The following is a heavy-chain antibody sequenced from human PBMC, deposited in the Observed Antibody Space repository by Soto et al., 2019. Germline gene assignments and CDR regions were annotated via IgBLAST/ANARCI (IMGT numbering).Heavy chain of an antibody. CDR3: VRIRYQLPSSVLWLDP. D-gene: IGHD3-16*01. CDR1: GGFLSESY. Sequence: SETLSLTCAAYGGFLSESYWTWIRQPPGKGLEWIGEINHVGGTNYNPSLKSRVTMSVDTSQNQFSLRLISVTAADTAMYFCVRIRYQLPSSVLWLDPWGQGTPVTVSS. J-gene: IGHJ5*02. V-gene: IGHV4-34*01. CDR2: INHVGGT.